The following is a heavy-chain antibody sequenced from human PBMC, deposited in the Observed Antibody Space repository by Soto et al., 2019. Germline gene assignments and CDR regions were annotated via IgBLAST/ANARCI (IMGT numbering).Heavy chain of an antibody. CDR3: AREEYYYGSGAFVDY. Sequence: QVQLVQSGAEVKKPGSSVKVSCKASGGTFSSYTISWVRQAPGQGLEWMGRIIPILGIANYAQKFQGRVTITADKSTSTAYMELSSLRSEDKAGYYCAREEYYYGSGAFVDYWGQGTLVTVSS. CDR1: GGTFSSYT. D-gene: IGHD3-10*01. J-gene: IGHJ4*02. CDR2: IIPILGIA. V-gene: IGHV1-69*08.